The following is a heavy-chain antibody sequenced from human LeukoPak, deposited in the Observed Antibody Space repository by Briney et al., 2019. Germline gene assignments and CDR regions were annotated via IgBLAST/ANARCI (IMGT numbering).Heavy chain of an antibody. V-gene: IGHV3-30*18. CDR1: GFTFSSYG. Sequence: GGSLRLSCAASGFTFSSYGMHWVRQAPGKGLEWVAVISYDGSNKYYADSVKGRFTTSRDNSKNTLYLQMNSLRAEDTAVYYCAKTIYSYGYDDFDYWGQGTLVTVSS. CDR3: AKTIYSYGYDDFDY. D-gene: IGHD5-18*01. J-gene: IGHJ4*02. CDR2: ISYDGSNK.